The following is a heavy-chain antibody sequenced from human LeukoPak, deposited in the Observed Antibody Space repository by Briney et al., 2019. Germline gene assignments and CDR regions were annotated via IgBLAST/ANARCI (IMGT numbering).Heavy chain of an antibody. J-gene: IGHJ4*02. CDR2: ISYDGSNK. D-gene: IGHD2-15*01. CDR3: AKESVAAFDY. CDR1: GFSLNDYG. V-gene: IGHV3-30*18. Sequence: PGGSLRLSCAASGFSLNDYGMSWVRQAPGKGLEWVAVISYDGSNKYYADSVKGRFTISRDNSKNTLYLQMNSLRAEDTAVYYCAKESVAAFDYWGQGTLVTVSS.